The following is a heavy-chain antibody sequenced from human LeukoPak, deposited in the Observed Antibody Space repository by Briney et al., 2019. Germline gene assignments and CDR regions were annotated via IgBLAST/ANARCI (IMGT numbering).Heavy chain of an antibody. CDR2: ISGSGGST. CDR1: GFTFSSYA. D-gene: IGHD3-22*01. V-gene: IGHV3-23*01. Sequence: PGGSLRLSCAASGFTFSSYAMSCVRQAPGKGLEWVSAISGSGGSTYYADSVKGRFTISRDNSKNTLYLQMNSLRAEDTAVYYCAKVGSGYYQYYFDYWGQGTLVTVSS. CDR3: AKVGSGYYQYYFDY. J-gene: IGHJ4*02.